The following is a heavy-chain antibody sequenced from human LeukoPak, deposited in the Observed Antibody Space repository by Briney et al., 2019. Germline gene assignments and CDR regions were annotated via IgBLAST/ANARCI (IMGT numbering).Heavy chain of an antibody. CDR2: INPSGGST. J-gene: IGHJ4*02. CDR3: VRTPPNWGADF. V-gene: IGHV1-46*01. CDR1: GYTFTSYY. Sequence: ASVKVSCKASGYTFTSYYMHWVRQAPGQGLEWMGIINPSGGSTSYAQKFQGRVTMTRDTSTSTVYMELRSLRSDDTAVYYCVRTPPNWGADFWGQGTLVTVSS. D-gene: IGHD7-27*01.